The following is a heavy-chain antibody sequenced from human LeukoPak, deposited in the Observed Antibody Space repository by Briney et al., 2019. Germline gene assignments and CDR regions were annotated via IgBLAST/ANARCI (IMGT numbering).Heavy chain of an antibody. CDR1: GFTFSSYW. CDR2: INGYGTIT. Sequence: PGGSLRLSCAASGFTFSSYWMHWVRQAPGKGLVWLSRINGYGTITTYADSVQGRLTIPRDNAQNTLYLQIDSLRAEDTAVYYCARRESTNNYYYSGMDVWGQGTTATVSS. J-gene: IGHJ6*02. D-gene: IGHD1/OR15-1a*01. CDR3: ARRESTNNYYYSGMDV. V-gene: IGHV3-74*01.